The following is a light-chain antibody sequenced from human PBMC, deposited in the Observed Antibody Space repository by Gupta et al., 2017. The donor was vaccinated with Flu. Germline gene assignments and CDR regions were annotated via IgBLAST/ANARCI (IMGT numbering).Light chain of an antibody. V-gene: IGLV6-57*03. CDR3: QSYDSSNWV. CDR2: EDN. Sequence: NFMLTQPHSVSESPGKTVTISCTRSSGRIASNYGQWYQQRPGRAPTTGIYEDNQRPAGVPDRFSGSIDSSSNSASLTISGLKTEDEADYYCQSYDSSNWVFGGGTKLTVL. CDR1: SGRIASNY. J-gene: IGLJ3*02.